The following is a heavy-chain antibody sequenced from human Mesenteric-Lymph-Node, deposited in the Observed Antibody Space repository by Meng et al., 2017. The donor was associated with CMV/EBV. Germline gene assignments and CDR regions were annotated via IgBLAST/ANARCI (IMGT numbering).Heavy chain of an antibody. V-gene: IGHV3-30*02. D-gene: IGHD3-3*01. CDR2: IQYDGSKK. Sequence: GGSLRLSCAASGFTFSTYGMHWVRQAPGKGLEWVSFIQYDGSKKYYADSVRGRFTISRDNSKNTLSLQIHSLKAEDTAVYFCVKDYRRGVRFLFPVYGLGVWGQGTTVTVSS. J-gene: IGHJ6*02. CDR1: GFTFSTYG. CDR3: VKDYRRGVRFLFPVYGLGV.